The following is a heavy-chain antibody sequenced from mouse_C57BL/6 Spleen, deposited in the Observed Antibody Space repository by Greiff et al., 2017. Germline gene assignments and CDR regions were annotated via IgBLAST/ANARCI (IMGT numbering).Heavy chain of an antibody. CDR3: AGGDYSNYSWFAY. V-gene: IGHV1-64*01. D-gene: IGHD2-5*01. J-gene: IGHJ3*01. Sequence: VQLQQPGAELVKPGASVKLSCKASGYTFTSYWMHWVKQRPGQGLEWIGMFHPNSGSPNYNEKFKSKATLTVAKSSSTAYMQLSRLTSENSAVYYYAGGDYSNYSWFAYWGQGTLVTVSA. CDR1: GYTFTSYW. CDR2: FHPNSGSP.